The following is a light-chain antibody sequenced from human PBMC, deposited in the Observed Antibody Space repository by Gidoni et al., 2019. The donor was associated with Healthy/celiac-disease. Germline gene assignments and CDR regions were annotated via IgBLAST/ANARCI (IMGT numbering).Light chain of an antibody. CDR2: AAS. Sequence: EIVLTQSPGTLSLSPGERATLSCRANQRVSGTHLACYQQKPGQAPRLLIYAASRRASGIPDRFSGSGSGTDCTLTISRLEPEDSAVYYCQQYSSSPRWTFGQGTKVEI. V-gene: IGKV3-20*01. CDR1: QRVSGTH. CDR3: QQYSSSPRWT. J-gene: IGKJ1*01.